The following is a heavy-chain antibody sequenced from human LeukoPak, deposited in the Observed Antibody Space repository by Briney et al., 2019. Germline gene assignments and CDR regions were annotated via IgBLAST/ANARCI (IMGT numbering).Heavy chain of an antibody. CDR3: EKDLEGNYYENYDAFDI. CDR1: GDSVSSNSAA. D-gene: IGHD1-26*01. V-gene: IGHV6-1*01. Sequence: SQTLSLTCAISGDSVSSNSAAWNWIRQSPSRGLEWLGRTYYRSKWYNDYAVSVKSRITINPDTSKNQFSLQLNSVTPEDTAVYYCEKDLEGNYYENYDAFDIWGQGTMVTVSS. CDR2: TYYRSKWYN. J-gene: IGHJ3*02.